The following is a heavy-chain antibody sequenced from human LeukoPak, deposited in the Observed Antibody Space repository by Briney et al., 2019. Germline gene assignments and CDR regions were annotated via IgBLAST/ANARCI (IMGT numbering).Heavy chain of an antibody. D-gene: IGHD3-9*01. CDR2: ISWNSGSI. CDR3: ARLALSTIYVDY. J-gene: IGHJ4*02. V-gene: IGHV3-9*01. CDR1: GFTFDDYA. Sequence: GRSLRLSCAASGFTFDDYAMHWVRQAPGKGLEWVSGISWNSGSIGYADSVKGRFTISRDNAKNSLYLQMNSLRAEDTAVYYCARLALSTIYVDYWGQGALVTVSS.